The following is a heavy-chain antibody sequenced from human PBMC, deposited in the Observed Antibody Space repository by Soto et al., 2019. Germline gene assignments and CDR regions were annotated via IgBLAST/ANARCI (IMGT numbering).Heavy chain of an antibody. CDR1: GYTFTGYY. D-gene: IGHD3-22*01. CDR2: INPNSGGT. CDR3: ARESGDYYDSSGYYAFDI. Sequence: GASVKVSCKASGYTFTGYYMHWVRQAPGQGLEWMGWINPNSGGTNYAQKFQGWVTMTRDTSISTAYTELSRLRSDDTAVYYCARESGDYYDSSGYYAFDIWGQGTMVTVSS. V-gene: IGHV1-2*04. J-gene: IGHJ3*02.